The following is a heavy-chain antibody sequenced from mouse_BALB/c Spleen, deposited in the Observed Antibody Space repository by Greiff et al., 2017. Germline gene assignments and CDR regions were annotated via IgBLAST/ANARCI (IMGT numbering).Heavy chain of an antibody. CDR1: GFTFSSYG. CDR3: ARRDGNYGYYAMDY. D-gene: IGHD2-1*01. V-gene: IGHV5-6*01. CDR2: ISSGGSYT. Sequence: EVHLVESGGDLVKPGGSLKLSCAASGFTFSSYGMSWVRQTPDKRLEWVATISSGGSYTYYPDSVKGRFTISRDNAKNTLYLQMSSLKSEDTAMYYCARRDGNYGYYAMDYWGQGTSVTVSS. J-gene: IGHJ4*01.